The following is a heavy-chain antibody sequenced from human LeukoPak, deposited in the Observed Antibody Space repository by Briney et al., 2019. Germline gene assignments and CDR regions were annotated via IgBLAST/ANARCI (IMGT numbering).Heavy chain of an antibody. CDR3: AKTLPYQVYCSGDCPYLFDH. J-gene: IGHJ4*02. CDR2: IRGSGAQT. D-gene: IGHD2-21*02. V-gene: IGHV3-23*01. Sequence: GGSLRLSCAASGFTFSIYGMSWPRQAPGKGLEWVSAIRGSGAQTFYADSVKGRFTISRDNPKNTLYLQMNSLRAEDTAVYYCAKTLPYQVYCSGDCPYLFDHWGQGTLVTVSS. CDR1: GFTFSIYG.